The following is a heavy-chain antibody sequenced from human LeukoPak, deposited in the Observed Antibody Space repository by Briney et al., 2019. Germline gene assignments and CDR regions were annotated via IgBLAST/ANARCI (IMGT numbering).Heavy chain of an antibody. CDR3: ARVSGPGMNEYYHL. V-gene: IGHV3-74*01. J-gene: IGHJ1*01. CDR1: GFTFSGAW. Sequence: GGSLRLSCAASGFTFSGAWMHWVRQAPGKGLVWVPRINVDGSDMRYADSVKGRFTVSRDNVKNTLYLQMNSLRAEDTALYYCARVSGPGMNEYYHLWGQGTLVTVSS. CDR2: INVDGSDM. D-gene: IGHD2-8*02.